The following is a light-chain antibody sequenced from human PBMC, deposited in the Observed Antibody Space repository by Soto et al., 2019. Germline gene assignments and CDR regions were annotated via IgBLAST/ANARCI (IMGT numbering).Light chain of an antibody. Sequence: QSVLTQPPSASGTPGQRVTISCSGSSSNIGSNTVNWYQQLPGTAPKLLIYSNNQRPSGVPDRFSGSRSATSASLAISGLQSEDEADYYCAAWDDSLNGVVFGGGTKVTVL. CDR2: SNN. CDR1: SSNIGSNT. V-gene: IGLV1-44*01. CDR3: AAWDDSLNGVV. J-gene: IGLJ2*01.